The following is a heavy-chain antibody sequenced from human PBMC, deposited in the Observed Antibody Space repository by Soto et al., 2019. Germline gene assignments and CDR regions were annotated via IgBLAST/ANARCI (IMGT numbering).Heavy chain of an antibody. J-gene: IGHJ4*02. CDR2: ITPIYPTT. CDR1: GGTFYTCT. V-gene: IGHV1-69*13. D-gene: IGHD5-18*01. Sequence: SVKVSCKASGGTFYTCTFSWVRQAPGQGLEWMGSITPIYPTTNYAEEFQGRLTVTADGSTNTAYMELNSLTSEDTAVYYCARIPRYSFPTSDDLDSWGQGTLVTVSS. CDR3: ARIPRYSFPTSDDLDS.